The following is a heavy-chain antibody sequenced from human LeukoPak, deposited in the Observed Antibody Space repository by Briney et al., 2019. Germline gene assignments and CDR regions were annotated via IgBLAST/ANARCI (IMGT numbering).Heavy chain of an antibody. J-gene: IGHJ4*02. CDR3: ARDKGYSSGWFREFDY. CDR1: GGTFISYA. V-gene: IGHV1-69*05. Sequence: SVKVSCKASGGTFISYAISWVRQAPGQGLEWMGGIIPIFGTANYAQKFQGRVTITTDESTSTAYMELSSLRSEDTAVYYCARDKGYSSGWFREFDYWGQGTLVTVSS. D-gene: IGHD6-19*01. CDR2: IIPIFGTA.